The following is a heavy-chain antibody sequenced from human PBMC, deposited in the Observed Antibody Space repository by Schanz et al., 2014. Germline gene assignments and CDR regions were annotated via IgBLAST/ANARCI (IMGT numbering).Heavy chain of an antibody. CDR2: VSSSSSTI. J-gene: IGHJ4*02. V-gene: IGHV3-11*04. CDR1: GFTFSDYY. CDR3: ARDLPRTFLFDY. Sequence: GGSLRLSCAASGFTFSDYYMSWIRQAPGKGLEWVSYVSSSSSTIHYADSVKGRFTISRDNAKNSLYLQMDSLRAEDTAVYYCARDLPRTFLFDYWGQGTLVTVSS.